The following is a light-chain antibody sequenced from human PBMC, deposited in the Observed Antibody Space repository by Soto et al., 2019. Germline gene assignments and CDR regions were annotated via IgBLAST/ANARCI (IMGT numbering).Light chain of an antibody. V-gene: IGKV1-33*01. Sequence: DNQMTQSPSSLSASVGDRVTITCQASHDISSYLNWYQQKPGKAPKLLIYDASNLETGVASRFSGSGSGTDFAFSISSLHPEYIATYYCQQYYRGVSFGPGTKVDIK. CDR3: QQYYRGVS. J-gene: IGKJ3*01. CDR2: DAS. CDR1: HDISSY.